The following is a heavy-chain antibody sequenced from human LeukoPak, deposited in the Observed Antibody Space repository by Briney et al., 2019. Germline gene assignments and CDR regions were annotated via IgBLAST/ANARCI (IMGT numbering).Heavy chain of an antibody. D-gene: IGHD3-22*01. J-gene: IGHJ4*02. V-gene: IGHV3-30*04. CDR1: GFTFSSYA. CDR3: ARGPLYYSDSRGYPGDH. CDR2: ISYDGSNK. Sequence: GGSLRLSCAASGFTFSSYAMHWVRQAPGKGLEWVAVISYDGSNKYYADSVKGRFTISRDNSKNTLYLQMSSLRAEDTAVYYCARGPLYYSDSRGYPGDHWGQGTLVTVSS.